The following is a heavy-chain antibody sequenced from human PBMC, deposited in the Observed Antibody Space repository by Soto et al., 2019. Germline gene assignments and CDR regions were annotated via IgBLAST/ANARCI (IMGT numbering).Heavy chain of an antibody. CDR2: ISGSGGST. V-gene: IGHV3-23*01. Sequence: GGSLRLSXAASGFTFSSYAMSWVRQAPGKGLEWVSAISGSGGSTYYADSVKGRFTISRDNSKNTLYLQMNSLRAEDTAVYYCAKERPAYYYGSGRPYGMDVWGQGTTVTVSS. CDR3: AKERPAYYYGSGRPYGMDV. CDR1: GFTFSSYA. D-gene: IGHD3-10*01. J-gene: IGHJ6*02.